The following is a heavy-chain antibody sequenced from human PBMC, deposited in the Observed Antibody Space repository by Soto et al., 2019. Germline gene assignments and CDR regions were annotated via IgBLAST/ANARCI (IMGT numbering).Heavy chain of an antibody. CDR1: GFTFSSYW. J-gene: IGHJ6*02. V-gene: IGHV3-74*01. D-gene: IGHD3-22*01. CDR3: ARWGVSYYYDSSGYYLGESYGMDV. CDR2: INSDGSST. Sequence: GGSLRLSCAASGFTFSSYWMHWVRQAPGKGLVWVSRINSDGSSTSYADSVKGRFTISRDNAKNTLYLQMNSLRAEETAVYYCARWGVSYYYDSSGYYLGESYGMDVWGQGTTVTVSS.